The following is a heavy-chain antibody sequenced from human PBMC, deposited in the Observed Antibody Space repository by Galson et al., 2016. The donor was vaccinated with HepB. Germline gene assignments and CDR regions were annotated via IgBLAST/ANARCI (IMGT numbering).Heavy chain of an antibody. D-gene: IGHD2-2*01. CDR1: GDTFSSYI. J-gene: IGHJ4*02. CDR3: TRALGQYYAL. Sequence: SVKVSCKASGDTFSSYIISWVRQAPGQGLEWMGEFIAVFGTTNYAPRFQGRVTITADDSTSTVYMDLTGLTSEDTAVYYCTRALGQYYALWGQGTLVTVSS. CDR2: FIAVFGTT. V-gene: IGHV1-69*13.